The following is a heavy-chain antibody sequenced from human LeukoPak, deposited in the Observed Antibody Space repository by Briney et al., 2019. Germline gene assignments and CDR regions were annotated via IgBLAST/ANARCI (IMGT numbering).Heavy chain of an antibody. CDR2: ISGNSNYI. CDR3: AREHAGELGEGDY. CDR1: RFTFSSYS. J-gene: IGHJ4*02. V-gene: IGHV3-21*01. Sequence: PGGSLRLSCAASRFTFSSYSLHWVRQAPGKGLEWVSSISGNSNYIYYADSVKGRFTISRDNAKNSLYLQMNSLRAEDTAVYYCAREHAGELGEGDYWGQGTLVTVSS. D-gene: IGHD1-26*01.